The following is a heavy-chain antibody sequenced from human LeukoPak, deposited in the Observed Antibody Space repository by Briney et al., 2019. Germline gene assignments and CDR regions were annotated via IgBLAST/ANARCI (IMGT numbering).Heavy chain of an antibody. CDR1: GFTFSSYG. D-gene: IGHD6-13*01. V-gene: IGHV1-2*06. J-gene: IGHJ5*02. CDR3: ARDNGSSSWYRWCWFDP. CDR2: INPNSGGT. Sequence: PGGSLRLSCAASGFTFSSYGMHWVRQAPGQGLEWMGRINPNSGGTNYAQKFQGRVTMTRDTSISTAYMELSRLRSDDTAVYYCARDNGSSSWYRWCWFDPWGQGTLVTVSS.